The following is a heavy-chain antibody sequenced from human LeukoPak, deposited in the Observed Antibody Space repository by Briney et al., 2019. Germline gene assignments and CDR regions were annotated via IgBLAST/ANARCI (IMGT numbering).Heavy chain of an antibody. D-gene: IGHD6-13*01. Sequence: SQTLSLTCTVSGGSISSGSYYWSWIRQPAGKGLEWIGRIYTSGSTNYNPSLKSRVTISVDTSKNQFSLKLSSVTAADTAVYYCARDPYSSSNGYWGQGTLVTVSS. CDR1: GGSISSGSYY. V-gene: IGHV4-61*02. CDR2: IYTSGST. J-gene: IGHJ4*02. CDR3: ARDPYSSSNGY.